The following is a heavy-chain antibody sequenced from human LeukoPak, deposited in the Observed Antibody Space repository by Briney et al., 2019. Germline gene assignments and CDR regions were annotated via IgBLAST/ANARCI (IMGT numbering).Heavy chain of an antibody. CDR1: GFTFSSYE. D-gene: IGHD2-2*01. CDR2: ISSSGSTI. Sequence: PGGSLTLSCAASGFTFSSYEMNWVRQAPGKGLEWVSYISSSGSTIYYADSVKGRFTISRDNAKNSLYLQMNSLRAEDTAVYYCARRYCSSTSCLFDYWGQGTLVIVSS. J-gene: IGHJ4*02. CDR3: ARRYCSSTSCLFDY. V-gene: IGHV3-48*03.